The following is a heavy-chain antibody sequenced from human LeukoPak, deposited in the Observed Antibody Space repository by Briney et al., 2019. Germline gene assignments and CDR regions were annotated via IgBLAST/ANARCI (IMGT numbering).Heavy chain of an antibody. V-gene: IGHV4-59*01. CDR1: GGSISSYY. CDR3: ARSGVGSGWYQHDY. D-gene: IGHD6-19*01. J-gene: IGHJ4*02. CDR2: IYYSGST. Sequence: PSETLSLTCTVSGGSISSYYWSWIRQPPGKGLEWIGYIYYSGSTNYNPSLKSRVTISVDTSKNQFSLKLSSVTAADTAVYYCARSGVGSGWYQHDYWGQGTLVTFSS.